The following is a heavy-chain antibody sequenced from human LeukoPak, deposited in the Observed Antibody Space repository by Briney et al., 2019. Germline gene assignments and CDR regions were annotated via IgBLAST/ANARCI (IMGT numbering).Heavy chain of an antibody. CDR3: ARGGRTGYRWDY. Sequence: SETLSLTCTVSGGSISSYYWSWIRQPPGKGLEWIGYIYYSGSTNYNPSLKSRVTISVDTSKNQFSLKLSSVTAADTAVYYCARGGRTGYRWDYWGQGTLVTVSS. J-gene: IGHJ4*02. V-gene: IGHV4-59*01. CDR1: GGSISSYY. D-gene: IGHD6-13*01. CDR2: IYYSGST.